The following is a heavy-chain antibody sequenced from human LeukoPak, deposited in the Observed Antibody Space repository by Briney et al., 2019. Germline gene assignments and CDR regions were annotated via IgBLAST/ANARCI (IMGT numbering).Heavy chain of an antibody. V-gene: IGHV3-23*01. CDR3: ARGLFSGSPGFSYYFDY. CDR2: ISGSGGST. D-gene: IGHD1-26*01. Sequence: GGSLRLSCAASGFTFSSYAMSWVRQAPGKGLEWVSAISGSGGSTYYADSVKGRFTISRDNAKNSLYLQMNSLRVEDTALYYCARGLFSGSPGFSYYFDYWGQGTLATVSS. CDR1: GFTFSSYA. J-gene: IGHJ4*02.